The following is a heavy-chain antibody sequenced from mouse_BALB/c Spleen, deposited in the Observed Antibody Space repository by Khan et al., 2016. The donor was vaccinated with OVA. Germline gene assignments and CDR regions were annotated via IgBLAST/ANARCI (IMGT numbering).Heavy chain of an antibody. Sequence: QVQLKQSGAELAKPGASVKMSCKASDYTFTNYWMHWVKQRPGQGLEWIGYINPSTDYTEYNQKFKDKPTLTADKSSSTAYMQLSSLTSEDSAVYYCVNHGSSAAWFTYWGQGTLVTVSA. CDR3: VNHGSSAAWFTY. D-gene: IGHD1-1*01. CDR1: DYTFTNYW. V-gene: IGHV1-7*01. CDR2: INPSTDYT. J-gene: IGHJ3*01.